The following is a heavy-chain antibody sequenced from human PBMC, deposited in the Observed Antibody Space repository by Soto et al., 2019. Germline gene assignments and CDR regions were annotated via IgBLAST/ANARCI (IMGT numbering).Heavy chain of an antibody. V-gene: IGHV1-18*01. CDR2: ISAYNGNT. D-gene: IGHD3-10*01. J-gene: IGHJ6*02. CDR3: ASFDYYGSGSYSYGMDV. Sequence: GASVKVSCKASGYTFTSYGISWVRQAPGQGLEWMGWISAYNGNTNYAQKLQGRVTMTTDTSTSTAYMELRSLRSDDTAVYYCASFDYYGSGSYSYGMDVSGQGTTVTVSS. CDR1: GYTFTSYG.